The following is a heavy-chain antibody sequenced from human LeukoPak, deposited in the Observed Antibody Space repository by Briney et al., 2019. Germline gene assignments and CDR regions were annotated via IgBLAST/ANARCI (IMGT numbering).Heavy chain of an antibody. J-gene: IGHJ2*01. D-gene: IGHD2-15*01. CDR3: ARDRVVVATTTPAYWYFDI. V-gene: IGHV3-30*02. Sequence: PGGSLRLSCAASGFTFSSYGMHWVRQAPGKGLEWVAFIRYDGSNKYYADSVKGRFTISRDNAKNSLFLHMNSLRVEDTALYYCARDRVVVATTTPAYWYFDIWGRGTLVTVSS. CDR2: IRYDGSNK. CDR1: GFTFSSYG.